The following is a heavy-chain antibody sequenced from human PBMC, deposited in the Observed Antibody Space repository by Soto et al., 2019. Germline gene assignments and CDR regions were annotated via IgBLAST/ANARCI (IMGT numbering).Heavy chain of an antibody. D-gene: IGHD3-9*01. CDR2: ISAYNGNT. V-gene: IGHV1-18*01. CDR3: ARVGGYDILTGFAPEIYDF. Sequence: GASVKVSCKASGYTFTSYGISWVRQAPGQGLEWMGWISAYNGNTNYAQKLQGRVTMTTDTSTSTAYRELRSLRSDDTAVYYCARVGGYDILTGFAPEIYDFRGQGTLVTVSS. CDR1: GYTFTSYG. J-gene: IGHJ4*02.